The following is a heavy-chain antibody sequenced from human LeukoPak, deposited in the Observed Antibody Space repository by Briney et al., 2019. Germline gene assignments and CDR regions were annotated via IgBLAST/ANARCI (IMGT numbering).Heavy chain of an antibody. CDR1: GYSFTNYW. D-gene: IGHD2-15*01. V-gene: IGHV5-51*01. J-gene: IGHJ4*02. CDR2: IHPRDSDT. CDR3: ARRYCSGSSCYLFDY. Sequence: GESLKISCKGSGYSFTNYWIGWVRQMPGKGLEWMGIIHPRDSDTRYSPSFQGQVTISADKSISTAYLQWSSLKASDTAMYYCARRYCSGSSCYLFDYWGQGTLVTVSS.